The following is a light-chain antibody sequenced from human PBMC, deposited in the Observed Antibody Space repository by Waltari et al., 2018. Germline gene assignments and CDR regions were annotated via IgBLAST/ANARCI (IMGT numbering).Light chain of an antibody. CDR1: QSIRRY. V-gene: IGKV1-39*01. Sequence: DTQMTQSPASLSASVGDRVTITCRASQSIRRYVNWYQQKSGRAPTLLIYAISSLKRGVPSRFTGSGSGTQFTLTITSLQPEDFATYYCQQSDTPPYTFGQGTKLQI. CDR2: AIS. J-gene: IGKJ2*01. CDR3: QQSDTPPYT.